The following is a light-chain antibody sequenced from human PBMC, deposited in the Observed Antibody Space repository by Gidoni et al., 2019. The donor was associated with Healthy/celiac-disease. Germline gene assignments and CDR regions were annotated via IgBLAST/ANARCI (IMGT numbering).Light chain of an antibody. V-gene: IGKV1-39*01. CDR2: AAS. Sequence: DIQMTQSPSSLSASVGDRVTITCRASQSISSYLNWYQQKPGKAPKLLIYAASSLQSGIPSMFSGSGSGTDFTLTISSLQPEDFATYYCQQSYSTLELTFGGGTKVEIK. J-gene: IGKJ4*01. CDR1: QSISSY. CDR3: QQSYSTLELT.